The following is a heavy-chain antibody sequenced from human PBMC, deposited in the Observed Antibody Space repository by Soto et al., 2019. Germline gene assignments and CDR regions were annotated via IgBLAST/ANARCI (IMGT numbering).Heavy chain of an antibody. CDR2: ISSSRSYI. D-gene: IGHD3-22*01. Sequence: GGSLRLSCAVSGFTFSSYAMNWVRQAPGKELEWVSSISSSRSYIYYADSVKGRFTISRDNAKNSLYLQMNSLRAEDTGVYYCARPEDYYDSRGYYGYWGQGTLVTVSS. CDR1: GFTFSSYA. CDR3: ARPEDYYDSRGYYGY. V-gene: IGHV3-21*01. J-gene: IGHJ4*02.